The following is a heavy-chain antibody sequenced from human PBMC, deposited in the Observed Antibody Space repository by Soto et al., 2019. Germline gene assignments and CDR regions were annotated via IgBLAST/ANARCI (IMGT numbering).Heavy chain of an antibody. V-gene: IGHV3-30*03. D-gene: IGHD2-21*02. CDR2: ISYDGSNK. Sequence: PGGSLRLSCAASGFTLSGYSMNWVRQAPGKGLEWVAVISYDGSNKYYADSVKGRFTISRDNSKNTLYLQMNSLRAEDTAVYYCARDRRRHIVVVTAHDYWGQGTLVTVSS. CDR3: ARDRRRHIVVVTAHDY. CDR1: GFTLSGYS. J-gene: IGHJ4*02.